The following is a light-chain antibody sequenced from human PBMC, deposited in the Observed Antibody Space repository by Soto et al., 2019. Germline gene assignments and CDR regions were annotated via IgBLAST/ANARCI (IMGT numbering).Light chain of an antibody. Sequence: AIQLTQSPSSLSASVGDRVTITCRASQGISSALAWYQQKPGKAPKLLIYDASSLESGVPSRFSGSGSGTEFTLTISSLQPDDFATYYCQQYNSYSPLTVGGGTKV. CDR1: QGISSA. V-gene: IGKV1-13*02. CDR3: QQYNSYSPLT. J-gene: IGKJ4*01. CDR2: DAS.